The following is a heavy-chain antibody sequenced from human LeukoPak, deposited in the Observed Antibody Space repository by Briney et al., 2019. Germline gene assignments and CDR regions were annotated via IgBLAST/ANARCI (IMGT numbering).Heavy chain of an antibody. CDR2: IYYSGST. CDR1: GGSISSSSYY. Sequence: SETLSLTCTVSGGSISSSSYYWGWIRQPPGKGLEWIGSIYYSGSTYYNPSLKSRVTISVDTSKNQFSLKLSSVTAADTAVYYCARREWGATPFDYWGQGTLVTVSS. D-gene: IGHD1-26*01. V-gene: IGHV4-39*01. CDR3: ARREWGATPFDY. J-gene: IGHJ4*02.